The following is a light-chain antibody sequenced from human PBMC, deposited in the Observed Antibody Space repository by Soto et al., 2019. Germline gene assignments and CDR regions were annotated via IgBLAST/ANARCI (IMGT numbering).Light chain of an antibody. CDR1: NSDIGRYNY. CDR3: SSYTSSATVI. J-gene: IGLJ2*01. CDR2: DVI. V-gene: IGLV2-14*01. Sequence: QSALTQPASVSGSPGQSITISCTGTNSDIGRYNYVSWYQQHPGKAPKLMIYDVINRPSEVSNRFSGSKSGNTASLTISGLQAEDEADYYCSSYTSSATVIIGGGTQLTVL.